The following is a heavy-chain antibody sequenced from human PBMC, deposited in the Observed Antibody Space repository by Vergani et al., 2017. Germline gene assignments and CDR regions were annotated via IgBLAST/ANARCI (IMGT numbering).Heavy chain of an antibody. CDR3: ARLDYRAGFDP. CDR2: INHSGST. J-gene: IGHJ5*02. CDR1: GGSFSGYY. Sequence: QVQLQQWGAGLLKPSETLSLTCAVYGGSFSGYYWSWIRQPPGKGLEWIGEINHSGSTNYNPSLKGRVTISVDTSKNQFSLKLSSVTAADTAVYYCARLDYRAGFDPWGQGTLVTVSS. V-gene: IGHV4-34*01. D-gene: IGHD3-10*01.